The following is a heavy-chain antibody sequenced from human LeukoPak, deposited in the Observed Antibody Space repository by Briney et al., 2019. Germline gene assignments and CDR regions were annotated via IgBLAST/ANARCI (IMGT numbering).Heavy chain of an antibody. CDR3: ARDPKGGFSYGWGAFDI. Sequence: GGSLRLSCAASGFTFSSYAMHWVRQAPGKGLEWVALISYDGDNKYYADSVKGRFIISRDNSKNTLYLQMNSLRAEDTAVYYCARDPKGGFSYGWGAFDIWGQGTMVTISS. V-gene: IGHV3-30-3*01. CDR1: GFTFSSYA. D-gene: IGHD5-18*01. CDR2: ISYDGDNK. J-gene: IGHJ3*02.